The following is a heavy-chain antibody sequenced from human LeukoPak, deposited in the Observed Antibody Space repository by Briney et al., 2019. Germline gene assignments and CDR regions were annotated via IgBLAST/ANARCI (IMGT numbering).Heavy chain of an antibody. CDR3: AKDGGITMIVVVISYFDY. Sequence: GGSLRLSCAASGFTFSSYAMTWVRQAPGKGLEWVSIISDSGGSTYYADSVKGRFTISRDNSKNTLYLQMNSLRAEDTAVYYCAKDGGITMIVVVISYFDYWGQGTLVTVSS. CDR2: ISDSGGST. J-gene: IGHJ4*02. D-gene: IGHD3-22*01. V-gene: IGHV3-23*01. CDR1: GFTFSSYA.